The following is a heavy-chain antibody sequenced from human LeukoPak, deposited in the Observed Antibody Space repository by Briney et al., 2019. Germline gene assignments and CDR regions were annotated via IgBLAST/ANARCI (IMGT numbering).Heavy chain of an antibody. J-gene: IGHJ4*01. CDR2: IFYTGST. CDR1: GGSISSYY. D-gene: IGHD6-13*01. V-gene: IGHV4-59*01. CDR3: TRPGAYSGNWYGDY. Sequence: SETLSLTCTVSGGSISSYYWSWIRQPPGKGLEWVGYIFYTGSTNYNPSLKSRVTISVLTSKNRFSLKLSSVTAADTAIYYCTRPGAYSGNWYGDYWGQGTPVTVSS.